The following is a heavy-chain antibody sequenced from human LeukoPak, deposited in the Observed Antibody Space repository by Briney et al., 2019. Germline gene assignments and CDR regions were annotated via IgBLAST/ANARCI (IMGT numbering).Heavy chain of an antibody. CDR1: GGSFSGYY. Sequence: SETLSLTCAVYGGSFSGYYWSWIRQPPGKGLEWIGEINHSGSTNYNPSLKSRVTISVDTSKNQFSLKLSSVTAADTAVYYCAIQTGTTITPHDAFDIWGQGTMVTVSS. V-gene: IGHV4-34*01. D-gene: IGHD1-7*01. CDR3: AIQTGTTITPHDAFDI. J-gene: IGHJ3*02. CDR2: INHSGST.